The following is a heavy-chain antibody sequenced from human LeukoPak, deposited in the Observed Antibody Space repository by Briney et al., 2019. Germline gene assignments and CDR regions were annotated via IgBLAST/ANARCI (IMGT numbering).Heavy chain of an antibody. V-gene: IGHV1-2*02. CDR2: INPNSGGT. CDR3: TRVDGYSYGSRYYYYGMEV. Sequence: ASVKVSCKASGYTFTGYYMHWVRQAPGQGLEWMGWINPNSGGTNYAQKFQGRVTMTRDTSISTAYMELSRLRSDDTAVYYCTRVDGYSYGSRYYYYGMEVWGQGTTVTVSS. D-gene: IGHD5-18*01. CDR1: GYTFTGYY. J-gene: IGHJ6*02.